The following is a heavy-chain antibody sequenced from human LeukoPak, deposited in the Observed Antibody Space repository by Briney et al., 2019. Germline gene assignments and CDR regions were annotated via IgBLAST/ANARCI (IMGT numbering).Heavy chain of an antibody. Sequence: SQTLSLTCTVSGGSISSGGYYWSWIRQHPGKGLEWIGYIYYSGSTYYNPSLKSRVTISVDTSKNQFSLKLSSVTAADTAVYYCARTRRGYCSSTSCYTVSAFDIWGQGTMVTVSS. CDR3: ARTRRGYCSSTSCYTVSAFDI. CDR1: GGSISSGGYY. V-gene: IGHV4-31*03. D-gene: IGHD2-2*02. J-gene: IGHJ3*02. CDR2: IYYSGST.